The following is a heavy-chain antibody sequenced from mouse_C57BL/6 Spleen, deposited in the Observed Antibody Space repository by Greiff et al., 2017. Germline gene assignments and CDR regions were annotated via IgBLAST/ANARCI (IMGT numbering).Heavy chain of an antibody. Sequence: VQLKQSGAELVRPGASVTLSCKASGYTFTDYEMHWVKQTPVHGLEWIGAIDPETGGTAYNQKFKGKAILTADKSSSTAYMELRSLTSEDSAVYYCTRAYGSSYEWYFDVWGTGTTVTVSS. CDR2: IDPETGGT. J-gene: IGHJ1*03. CDR1: GYTFTDYE. CDR3: TRAYGSSYEWYFDV. D-gene: IGHD1-1*01. V-gene: IGHV1-15*01.